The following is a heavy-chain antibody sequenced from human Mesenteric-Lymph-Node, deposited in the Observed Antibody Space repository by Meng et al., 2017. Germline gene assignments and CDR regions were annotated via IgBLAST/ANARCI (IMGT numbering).Heavy chain of an antibody. Sequence: LRLSCTVSGGSISSGSYYWSWIRQPAGKGLEWIGRIYTSGSTNYNPSLKSRVTISVDTSKNQFSLKLSSVTAADTAVYYCARGDSSGYPNYYFDYWGQGTLVTVSS. CDR3: ARGDSSGYPNYYFDY. CDR1: GGSISSGSYY. CDR2: IYTSGST. D-gene: IGHD3-22*01. V-gene: IGHV4-61*02. J-gene: IGHJ4*02.